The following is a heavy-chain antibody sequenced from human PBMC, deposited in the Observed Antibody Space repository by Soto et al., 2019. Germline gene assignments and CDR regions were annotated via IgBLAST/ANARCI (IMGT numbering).Heavy chain of an antibody. D-gene: IGHD6-13*01. J-gene: IGHJ4*02. CDR2: INQSGST. CDR3: ARTYSSSWSPFDY. CDR1: GGSFSGYY. V-gene: IGHV4-34*01. Sequence: PSETLSLTCAVYGGSFSGYYWSWIRQPPGKGLEWIGEINQSGSTNYNPSLKSRVTISVDTSKNQFSLKLSSVTAADTAVYYCARTYSSSWSPFDYWGQGTLVTVLL.